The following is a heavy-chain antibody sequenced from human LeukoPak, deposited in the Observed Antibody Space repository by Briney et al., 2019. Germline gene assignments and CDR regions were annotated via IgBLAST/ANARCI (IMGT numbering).Heavy chain of an antibody. CDR2: IYTSGST. CDR1: GGSISSYY. J-gene: IGHJ5*02. CDR3: ARHTMIVVANWFDP. D-gene: IGHD3-22*01. V-gene: IGHV4-4*07. Sequence: PSETLSLTCTVSGGSISSYYRSWIRQPAGKGLEWIGRIYTSGSTNYNPSLKSRVTTSVDTSKNQFSLKLSSVTAADTAVYYCARHTMIVVANWFDPWGQGTLVTVSS.